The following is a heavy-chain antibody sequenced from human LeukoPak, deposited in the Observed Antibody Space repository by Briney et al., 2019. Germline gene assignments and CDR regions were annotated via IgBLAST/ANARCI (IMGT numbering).Heavy chain of an antibody. CDR3: ASEDNTGSSAY. J-gene: IGHJ4*02. CDR2: IKQDGSEK. CDR1: GYTFSNFW. V-gene: IGHV3-7*01. Sequence: GGSLRLSCAASGYTFSNFWMSWVRQAPGKGLEWVANIKQDGSEKYYVDSVKGRFTISRDNAKNSLYLQMSSLRGDDTALYYCASEDNTGSSAYWGQGTLVTVSS. D-gene: IGHD3-22*01.